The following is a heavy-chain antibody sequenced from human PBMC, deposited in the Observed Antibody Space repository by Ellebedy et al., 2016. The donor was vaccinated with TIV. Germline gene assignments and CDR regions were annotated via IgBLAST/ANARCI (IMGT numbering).Heavy chain of an antibody. D-gene: IGHD4-17*01. CDR2: IIPILGIA. CDR1: GGTFSSYA. CDR3: ARVRGHDYGDPVDY. V-gene: IGHV1-69*04. J-gene: IGHJ4*02. Sequence: AASVKVSCKASGGTFSSYAISWVRQAPGQGLEWMGRIIPILGIANYAQKLQGRVTMTTDTSTSTAYMELRSLRSDDTAVYYCARVRGHDYGDPVDYWGQGTLVTVSS.